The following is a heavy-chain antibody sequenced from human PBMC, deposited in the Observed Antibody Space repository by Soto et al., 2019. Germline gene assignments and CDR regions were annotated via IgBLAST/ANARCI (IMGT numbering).Heavy chain of an antibody. Sequence: GPKLVNEIHAPTLTCTFPGLSLNTTRVWVSCIRQPPGKALESLALIYWHDDYRYSPSRKSRLTITKDTSKNQVVLTMTSMDPVETATYYCAHRGGAAVGMYYFGSWGQGDLVTVSS. V-gene: IGHV2-5*01. CDR2: IYWHDDY. CDR1: GLSLNTTRVW. D-gene: IGHD6-13*01. J-gene: IGHJ1*01. CDR3: AHRGGAAVGMYYFGS.